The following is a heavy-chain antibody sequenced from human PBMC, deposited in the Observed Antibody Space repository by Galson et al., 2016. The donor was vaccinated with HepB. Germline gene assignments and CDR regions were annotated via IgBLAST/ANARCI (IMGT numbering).Heavy chain of an antibody. CDR1: GDSINSRNW. CDR2: IYHSGST. J-gene: IGHJ5*01. D-gene: IGHD3-10*01. V-gene: IGHV4-4*02. Sequence: ETLSLTCVVSGDSINSRNWWSWVRQPPGKGLEWIGQIYHSGSTYYNPSLKSRLTISVDTSKNHFSLKLSSVTAADTAVYYCARDRRGLWTFDSWGQGTLVTVSS. CDR3: ARDRRGLWTFDS.